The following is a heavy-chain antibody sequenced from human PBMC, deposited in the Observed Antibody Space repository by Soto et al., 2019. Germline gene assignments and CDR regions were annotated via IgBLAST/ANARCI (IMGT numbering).Heavy chain of an antibody. V-gene: IGHV1-2*04. CDR1: GDTFTGYY. CDR3: ARDYAGEIGTTSFYYYGMDV. CDR2: INPNSGGT. D-gene: IGHD1-1*01. J-gene: IGHJ6*02. Sequence: ASVKLSCKASGDTFTGYYMHWVRQAPGQGLEWMGWINPNSGGTNYAQKFQGWVTMTRDTSISTAYMELSRLRSDDTAVYYCARDYAGEIGTTSFYYYGMDVWGQGTTVTVSS.